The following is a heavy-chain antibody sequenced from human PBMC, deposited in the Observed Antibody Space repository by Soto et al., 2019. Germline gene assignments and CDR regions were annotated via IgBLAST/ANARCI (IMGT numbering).Heavy chain of an antibody. V-gene: IGHV4-59*01. CDR1: GGSISSYY. CDR3: ARSPGYSSSYYYYGMDV. CDR2: IYYSGST. Sequence: PSETLSLTCTVSGGSISSYYWSWIRQPPGKGLEWIGYIYYSGSTNYNPSLKSRVTISVDTSKNQFSLKLSSVTAADTAVYYCARSPGYSSSYYYYGMDVWGQGTTVTVSS. J-gene: IGHJ6*02. D-gene: IGHD6-13*01.